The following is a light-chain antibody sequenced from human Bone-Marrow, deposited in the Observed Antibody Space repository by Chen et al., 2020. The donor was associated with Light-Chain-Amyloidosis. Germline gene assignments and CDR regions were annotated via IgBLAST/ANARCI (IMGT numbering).Light chain of an antibody. CDR3: QSADSSGTYEVR. CDR2: RDT. Sequence: SYELTHPPSLSVSPGQTARITCSGDDLPTKYAYWYQQKPGQAPVLVIHRDTERPSGIPERFSGSSSGTTATLTSSGVQAEDEADYHCQSADSSGTYEVRFGGGTKLTVL. J-gene: IGLJ2*01. V-gene: IGLV3-25*03. CDR1: DLPTKY.